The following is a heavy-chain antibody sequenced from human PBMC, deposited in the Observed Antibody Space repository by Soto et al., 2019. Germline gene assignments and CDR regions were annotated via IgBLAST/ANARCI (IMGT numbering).Heavy chain of an antibody. Sequence: PGGSLRLSCAASGFTFSNFDMSWVRQAPGKGLEWVSGISTSGGTTYYADSVKGRFTSSRENSKNTLYLQMTSLRAEDTAVYYCATGTAAQDHWGKGTLVTVSS. CDR1: GFTFSNFD. V-gene: IGHV3-23*01. D-gene: IGHD6-13*01. J-gene: IGHJ1*01. CDR3: ATGTAAQDH. CDR2: ISTSGGTT.